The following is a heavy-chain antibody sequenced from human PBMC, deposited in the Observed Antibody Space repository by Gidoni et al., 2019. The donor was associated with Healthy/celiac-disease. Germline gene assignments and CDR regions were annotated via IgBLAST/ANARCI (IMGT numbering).Heavy chain of an antibody. Sequence: QVQLVQSGAEVKKPGSSVKVSCKAAGGTFSSYAISWVRQAPGQGLEWMGGIIPIFGTANYAQKFQGRVTITADESTSTAYMELSILRSEDTAVYYCARRGSYYAGVDYWGQGTLVTVSS. D-gene: IGHD1-26*01. CDR3: ARRGSYYAGVDY. J-gene: IGHJ4*02. V-gene: IGHV1-69*12. CDR2: IIPIFGTA. CDR1: GGTFSSYA.